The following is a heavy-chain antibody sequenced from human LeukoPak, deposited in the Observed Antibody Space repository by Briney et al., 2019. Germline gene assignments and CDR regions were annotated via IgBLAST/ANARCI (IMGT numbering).Heavy chain of an antibody. J-gene: IGHJ3*02. CDR1: GGSITSYH. CDR2: INHSGST. Sequence: PSETLSLTCTISGGSITSYHWSWLRQPPGKGLEWIGEINHSGSTNYNPSLKSRVTISVDTSKNQFSLKLNSVTAADTAVYYCARGRYSSSHTIWGQGTMVTVSS. D-gene: IGHD6-6*01. CDR3: ARGRYSSSHTI. V-gene: IGHV4-34*01.